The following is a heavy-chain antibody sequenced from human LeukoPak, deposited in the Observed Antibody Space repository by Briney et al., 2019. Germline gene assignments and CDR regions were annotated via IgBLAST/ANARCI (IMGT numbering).Heavy chain of an antibody. Sequence: GGSLRLSCAASGFTFSSYSMNWVRQAPGKGLEWVSYISSSSSTIYYADSVKGRFTISRDNAKNSLYLQMNSLRAEDTAVYYCARDLGYCTSTSREYYFDYWGQGTLVTVSS. CDR3: ARDLGYCTSTSREYYFDY. CDR2: ISSSSSTI. V-gene: IGHV3-48*04. CDR1: GFTFSSYS. J-gene: IGHJ4*02. D-gene: IGHD2-2*01.